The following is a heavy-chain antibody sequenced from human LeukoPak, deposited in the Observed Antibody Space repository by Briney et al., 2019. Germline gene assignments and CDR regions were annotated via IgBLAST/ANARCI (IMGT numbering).Heavy chain of an antibody. CDR1: GYTFTGYY. J-gene: IGHJ4*02. Sequence: GASVKVSCKASGYTFTGYYMHWVRQAPGQGLEWMGWINPNSGGTNYAQKLQGRVTMTTDTSTSTAYMELSSLRSEDTAVYYCARNYGSGSYPDFDYWGQGTLVTVSS. D-gene: IGHD3-10*01. CDR2: INPNSGGT. V-gene: IGHV1-2*02. CDR3: ARNYGSGSYPDFDY.